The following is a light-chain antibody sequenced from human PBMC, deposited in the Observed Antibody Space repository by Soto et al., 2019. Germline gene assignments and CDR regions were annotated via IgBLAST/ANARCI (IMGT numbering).Light chain of an antibody. V-gene: IGKV3-11*01. J-gene: IGKJ4*01. CDR1: QIVGRY. CDR2: DTS. CDR3: QQRRNWPT. Sequence: EIVLTQSPATLSLSPGERATLSCRASQIVGRYLAWYQQEPGQAPRLLIYDTSNRATDIPARFSGSGSGTDFTLTISSLEPEDSAVYYCQQRRNWPTFGGGTKVDIK.